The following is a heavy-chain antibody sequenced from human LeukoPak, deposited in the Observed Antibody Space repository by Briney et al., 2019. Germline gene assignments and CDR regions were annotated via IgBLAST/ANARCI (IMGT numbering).Heavy chain of an antibody. CDR1: GGSISNYY. J-gene: IGHJ5*02. V-gene: IGHV4-59*01. Sequence: SETLSLTCTVSGGSISNYYWSWIRQPPGKGLEWIGHIYYSGSTNYNPSLKSRVTISVDTSKNQFSLKLSSVTAADTAVFYCARVRTGSIFGADGRGFDPWGQGTLVTASS. D-gene: IGHD3-3*01. CDR2: IYYSGST. CDR3: ARVRTGSIFGADGRGFDP.